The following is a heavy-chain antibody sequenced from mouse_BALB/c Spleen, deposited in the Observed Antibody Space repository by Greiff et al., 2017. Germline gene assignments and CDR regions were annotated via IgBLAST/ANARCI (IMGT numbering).Heavy chain of an antibody. D-gene: IGHD1-1*01. CDR3: NAVTTVVATDLDD. J-gene: IGHJ2*01. V-gene: IGHV14-4*02. CDR2: IDPENGDT. CDR1: GFNIKDYY. Sequence: VQLQQSGAELVRSGASVTLSCTASGFNIKDYYMHWVKQRPEQGLEWIGWIDPENGDTEYAPKFQGKATMTADTSSNTAYLQLSSLTSEDTAVYYCNAVTTVVATDLDDWGQGTTRTVSA.